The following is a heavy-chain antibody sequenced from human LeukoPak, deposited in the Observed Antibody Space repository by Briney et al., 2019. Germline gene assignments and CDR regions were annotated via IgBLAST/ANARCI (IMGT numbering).Heavy chain of an antibody. CDR3: ARSTMSNVFDI. V-gene: IGHV3-74*01. Sequence: GGSLRLSSAASGFTFSSYWMHWVRQAPGKGLVWVSRIKSDGSSTSYADSVKGRFTISRDNAKNTLYLQMNSLRAEDTAVYYCARSTMSNVFDIWGQGTMVTVSS. J-gene: IGHJ3*02. CDR2: IKSDGSST. D-gene: IGHD5/OR15-5a*01. CDR1: GFTFSSYW.